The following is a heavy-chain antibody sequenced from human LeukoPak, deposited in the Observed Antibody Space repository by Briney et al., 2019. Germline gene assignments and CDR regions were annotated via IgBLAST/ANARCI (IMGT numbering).Heavy chain of an antibody. D-gene: IGHD6-13*01. V-gene: IGHV1-69*04. Sequence: EASVKVSCKASGGTFSSYAISWVRQAPGQGLEWMGRIIPILGIANYAQKFQGRVTITADKSTSTAYMELSSLRCEDTAVYYCASGKAAAGTGPFDYWGQGTLVTVSS. CDR1: GGTFSSYA. J-gene: IGHJ4*02. CDR2: IIPILGIA. CDR3: ASGKAAAGTGPFDY.